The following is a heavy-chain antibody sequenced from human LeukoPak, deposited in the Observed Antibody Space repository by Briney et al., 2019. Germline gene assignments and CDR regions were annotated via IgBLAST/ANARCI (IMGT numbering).Heavy chain of an antibody. V-gene: IGHV3-11*01. CDR1: GFTLSDYS. J-gene: IGHJ4*02. CDR3: ARRRDFFDY. Sequence: GSLRLSFAASGFTLSDYSMSWIRQAPGKGLAGVSYISSRGSTIDYADSVKGRFTISRDNAKSSLYLQMSSLRAEDTAVYYCARRRDFFDYWGQGTLVTVSS. CDR2: ISSRGSTI.